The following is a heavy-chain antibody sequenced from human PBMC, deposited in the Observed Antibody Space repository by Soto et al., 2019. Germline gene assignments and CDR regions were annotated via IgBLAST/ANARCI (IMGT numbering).Heavy chain of an antibody. D-gene: IGHD6-13*01. CDR1: GFIFSNHA. CDR3: AKRQGIGAAAKNFDF. CDR2: ISAGGNLI. V-gene: IGHV3-23*01. Sequence: GGSLRLSCAASGFIFSNHAMSWVRQVPGKGLEWVSGISAGGNLIYYADPVRGRFTMSRDNSKNMLYLQMNSLRAEDTAVYFCAKRQGIGAAAKNFDFWGQGVRVTVSS. J-gene: IGHJ4*02.